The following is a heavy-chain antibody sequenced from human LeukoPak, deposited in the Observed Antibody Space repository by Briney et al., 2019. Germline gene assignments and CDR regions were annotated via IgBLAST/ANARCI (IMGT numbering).Heavy chain of an antibody. CDR2: IDEHGTTI. V-gene: IGHV3-74*01. D-gene: IGHD3-10*01. CDR1: GFTFSRYW. Sequence: GESLRLSCAASGFTFSRYWMHWVRQAPGEGLVWVSRIDEHGTTIDYADSVRDRFTISRDNAKNTLYLHMNSLRAEDTAMYYCARDVGGAGSHWGQGTLVSVSS. CDR3: ARDVGGAGSH. J-gene: IGHJ4*02.